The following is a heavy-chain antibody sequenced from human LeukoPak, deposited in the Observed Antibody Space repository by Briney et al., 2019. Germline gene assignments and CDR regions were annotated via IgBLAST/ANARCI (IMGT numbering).Heavy chain of an antibody. J-gene: IGHJ5*02. CDR1: GATLNLGHA. V-gene: IGHV1-69*04. CDR2: TIPFIGAV. CDR3: SPCGHAYDWFGP. Sequence: SVKISCKAFGATLNLGHAFIWARQAPGQGLQWMARTIPFIGAVTYAQNFQGRVSFTADKPTSTLYLELNSLRPEDTAIYYCSPCGHAYDWFGPWGQGTLVSVSA. D-gene: IGHD2-2*01.